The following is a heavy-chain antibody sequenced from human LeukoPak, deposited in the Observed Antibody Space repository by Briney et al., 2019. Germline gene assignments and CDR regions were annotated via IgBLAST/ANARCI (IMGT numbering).Heavy chain of an antibody. CDR3: ARLWDYGDFQNAFDI. CDR1: GFTFSSHT. Sequence: GGSLRLSCAASGFTFSSHTVTWVRQAPGRGLEWVSSISSSSSFIHYADSVRGRLTISRDNAKKSLYLQMNSLRAEDTAVYYCARLWDYGDFQNAFDIWGQGTTVTVSS. V-gene: IGHV3-21*01. CDR2: ISSSSSFI. D-gene: IGHD4-17*01. J-gene: IGHJ3*02.